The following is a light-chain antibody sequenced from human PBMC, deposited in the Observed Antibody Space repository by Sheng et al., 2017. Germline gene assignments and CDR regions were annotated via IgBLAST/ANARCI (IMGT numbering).Light chain of an antibody. CDR3: QQYNNRPPWT. CDR1: RSVVTN. Sequence: EIVLTQSPGTLSLSPGEGATLSCRASRSVVTNSLAWYQHKPGQAPRLLIYGASTRATGIPARVSGSGSGTEFTLTISSLQSEDFAVYYCQQYNNRPPWTFGQGTKVEIK. V-gene: IGKV3-15*01. CDR2: GAS. J-gene: IGKJ1*01.